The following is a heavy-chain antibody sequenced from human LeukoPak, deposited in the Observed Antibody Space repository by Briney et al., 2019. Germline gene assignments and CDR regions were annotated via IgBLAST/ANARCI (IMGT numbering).Heavy chain of an antibody. CDR1: GFTLSRDS. Sequence: GGSLRLSCAASGFTLSRDSMNWVRQAPGKGLEWISYISYDSGIRYYADSVRGRFTISRDNAKNSLYLQMHSLRAEDTAVYYCVRDDDRPDNGLDYWGQGTLVTVSS. CDR2: ISYDSGIR. D-gene: IGHD3-22*01. CDR3: VRDDDRPDNGLDY. J-gene: IGHJ4*02. V-gene: IGHV3-48*01.